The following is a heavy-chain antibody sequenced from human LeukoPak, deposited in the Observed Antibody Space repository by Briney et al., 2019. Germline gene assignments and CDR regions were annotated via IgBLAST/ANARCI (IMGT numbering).Heavy chain of an antibody. D-gene: IGHD2-21*01. Sequence: GGSLRLSCAASGFTFSSYAMSWVRQAPGKGLEWVSAISGSGGSTYYADSVKGRFTISRDNSKNTLYLQMNSLRAEDTAVYYCAKDGSRGGAPSDAFDIWGQGTMVTVSS. V-gene: IGHV3-23*01. CDR1: GFTFSSYA. J-gene: IGHJ3*02. CDR2: ISGSGGST. CDR3: AKDGSRGGAPSDAFDI.